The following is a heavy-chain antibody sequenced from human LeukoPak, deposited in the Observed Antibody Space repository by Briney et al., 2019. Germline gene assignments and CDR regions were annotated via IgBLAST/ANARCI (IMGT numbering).Heavy chain of an antibody. J-gene: IGHJ4*02. Sequence: ASVKVSCKASGYTFTGYYMHWVRQAPGQGLEWMGWINPNSGGTNYAQKFQDRVTMTTDTSISTAYMELSRLSSDDTAVYFCARATNWRLQSSSHFGYWGQGTLVTVSS. CDR2: INPNSGGT. CDR3: ARATNWRLQSSSHFGY. V-gene: IGHV1-2*02. D-gene: IGHD4-11*01. CDR1: GYTFTGYY.